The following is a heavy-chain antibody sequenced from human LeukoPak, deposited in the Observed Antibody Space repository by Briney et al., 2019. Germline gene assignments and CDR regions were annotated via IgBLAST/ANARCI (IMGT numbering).Heavy chain of an antibody. Sequence: SETLSLTCNVSGYSISRDYYWGWIRQPPGKGLEWIGSVHHTGSTYYNPSLRSRVSISVDKSTNHISLEVTSVTAADTAVYYCARDWGFGDSEDWFDPWGQGTLVTVSS. CDR2: VHHTGST. CDR1: GYSISRDYY. CDR3: ARDWGFGDSEDWFDP. J-gene: IGHJ5*02. D-gene: IGHD3-10*01. V-gene: IGHV4-38-2*02.